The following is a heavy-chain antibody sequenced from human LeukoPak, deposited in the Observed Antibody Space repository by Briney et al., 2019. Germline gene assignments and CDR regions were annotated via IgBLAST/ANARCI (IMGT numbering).Heavy chain of an antibody. D-gene: IGHD6-19*01. J-gene: IGHJ3*02. CDR2: ISSSSSYI. CDR3: ERDQWLPDLVSAFDI. CDR1: GGSISSSSYY. V-gene: IGHV3-21*01. Sequence: ETLSLTCTVSGGSISSSSYYWGWVRQAPGKGLEWVSSISSSSSYIYYADSVKGRFTISRDNAKNSLYLQMNSLRAEDTAVYYCERDQWLPDLVSAFDIWGQGTMVTVSS.